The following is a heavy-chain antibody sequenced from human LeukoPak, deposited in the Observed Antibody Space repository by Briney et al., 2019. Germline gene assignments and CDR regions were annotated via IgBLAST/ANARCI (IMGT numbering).Heavy chain of an antibody. CDR3: ATAPGYSSGWLFDY. J-gene: IGHJ4*02. V-gene: IGHV1-18*01. CDR1: GYIFSNFG. D-gene: IGHD6-19*01. Sequence: ASVKVSCKASGYIFSNFGINWVRQAPGQGLEWMGWISGYNGYTKYAQKLQGRVTMTTDTSTSTAHMELSRLRSDDTAVYYCATAPGYSSGWLFDYWGQGTLVTVSS. CDR2: ISGYNGYT.